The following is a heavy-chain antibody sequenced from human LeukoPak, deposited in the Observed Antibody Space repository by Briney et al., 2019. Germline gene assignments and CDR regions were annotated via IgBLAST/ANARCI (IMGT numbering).Heavy chain of an antibody. D-gene: IGHD3-3*01. V-gene: IGHV4-59*08. J-gene: IGHJ4*02. Sequence: SETLSLTCTVSGGSISSYYWSWIRQPPGKGLEWTGYIYYSGSTNYNPSLKRRVTISVGTSKNQLSLKLSSVTASDTAVYYCARQGGGSYTSSRPLFDYWGQGSLVTVSS. CDR1: GGSISSYY. CDR3: ARQGGGSYTSSRPLFDY. CDR2: IYYSGST.